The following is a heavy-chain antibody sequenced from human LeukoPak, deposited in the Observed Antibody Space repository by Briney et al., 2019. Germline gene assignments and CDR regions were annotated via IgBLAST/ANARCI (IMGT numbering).Heavy chain of an antibody. D-gene: IGHD3-3*01. J-gene: IGHJ3*02. CDR1: GYSISSSYY. Sequence: PSETLSLTCAVSGYSISSSYYWGWIRQPPGKGLEWIGSIYHSGSTYYNPSLKSRVTISVDTSKNQFSLKLSSVTAADTAVYYCARLSSGRGNYDFWSGYSGGAFDIWGQGTMVTVSS. CDR3: ARLSSGRGNYDFWSGYSGGAFDI. V-gene: IGHV4-38-2*01. CDR2: IYHSGST.